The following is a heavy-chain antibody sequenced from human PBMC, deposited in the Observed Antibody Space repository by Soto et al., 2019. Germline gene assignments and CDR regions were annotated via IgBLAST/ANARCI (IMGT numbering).Heavy chain of an antibody. Sequence: GGSLRLSCAASGFTFSSYAMSWVRQAPGKGLEWVSAIGGSADNAYYADSVKGRFTISRDSSKNTLFLQMNSLRAEDTAVYYCADTGGRAYSTTWGSFNYWGQGTLVTVSS. CDR2: IGGSADNA. CDR1: GFTFSSYA. V-gene: IGHV3-23*01. CDR3: ADTGGRAYSTTWGSFNY. D-gene: IGHD2-2*01. J-gene: IGHJ4*02.